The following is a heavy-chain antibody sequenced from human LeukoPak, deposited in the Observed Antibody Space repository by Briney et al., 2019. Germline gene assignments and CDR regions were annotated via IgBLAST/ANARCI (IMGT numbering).Heavy chain of an antibody. J-gene: IGHJ5*02. CDR2: IRYDGSNK. Sequence: GGSLRLSCAASGFTFSSYGMHWVRQAPGKGLEWVAFIRYDGSNKYYADSVKGRFTISRDNSKNTLYLQMNSLRADDTAVYYCARHDYGDDGGWFDPWGQGTLVTVSS. CDR1: GFTFSSYG. V-gene: IGHV3-30*02. CDR3: ARHDYGDDGGWFDP. D-gene: IGHD4-17*01.